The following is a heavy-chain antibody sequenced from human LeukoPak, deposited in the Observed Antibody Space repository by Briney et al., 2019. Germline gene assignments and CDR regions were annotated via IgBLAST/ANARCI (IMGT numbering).Heavy chain of an antibody. V-gene: IGHV4-34*01. CDR3: ARWPLWWLTPFDF. Sequence: SETLSFTCAVSGWTLSSHYWSWIRRPLGKGLEWIGEINNRGTTNYSPSLGSGATISVDTTKNQYFLRLTSVTAANTAIYYCARWPLWWLTPFDFWGQGTLATVSS. CDR2: INNRGTT. CDR1: GWTLSSHY. D-gene: IGHD5-12*01. J-gene: IGHJ4*02.